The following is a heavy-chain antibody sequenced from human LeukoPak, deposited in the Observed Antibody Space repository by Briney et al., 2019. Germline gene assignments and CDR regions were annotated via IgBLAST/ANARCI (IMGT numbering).Heavy chain of an antibody. D-gene: IGHD6-6*01. CDR1: GFTVSSNY. J-gene: IGHJ4*02. CDR2: INHSGST. Sequence: GSLRLSCAASGFTVSSNYMSWVRQAPGKGLEWIGEINHSGSTNYNPSLKSRVTISVDTSKNQFSLKLSSVTAADTAVYYCARFNDSSSTYFDYWGQGTLVTVSS. CDR3: ARFNDSSSTYFDY. V-gene: IGHV4-34*01.